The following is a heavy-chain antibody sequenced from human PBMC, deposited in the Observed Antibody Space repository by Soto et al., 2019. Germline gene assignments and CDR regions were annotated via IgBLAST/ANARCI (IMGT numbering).Heavy chain of an antibody. D-gene: IGHD2-2*01. J-gene: IGHJ6*03. V-gene: IGHV4-34*01. CDR2: INHSGST. CDR1: GGSFSGYY. CDR3: ARERPIGYCSSTSCFPYYYYYMDV. Sequence: SETLSLTCAVYGGSFSGYYWSWIRQPPGKGLEWIGEINHSGSTNYNPSLKRRVTISVDTSKNQFSLKLSSVTAADTAVYYCARERPIGYCSSTSCFPYYYYYMDVSGKGTTVTVSS.